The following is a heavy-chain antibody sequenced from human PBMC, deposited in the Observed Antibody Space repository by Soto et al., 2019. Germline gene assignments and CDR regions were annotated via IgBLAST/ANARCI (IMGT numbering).Heavy chain of an antibody. CDR2: INVGNGNT. V-gene: IGHV1-3*01. D-gene: IGHD1-1*01. CDR3: ARLGTLAAFDI. CDR1: GYTFSSYV. Sequence: ASVKVSCKASGYTFSSYVMHWVRQAPGQRLGWRGWINVGNGNTKYSQKFQGRVTITRDTSASTVYMELSSLRSEDTAVYYCARLGTLAAFDIWGQGTMVTVSS. J-gene: IGHJ3*02.